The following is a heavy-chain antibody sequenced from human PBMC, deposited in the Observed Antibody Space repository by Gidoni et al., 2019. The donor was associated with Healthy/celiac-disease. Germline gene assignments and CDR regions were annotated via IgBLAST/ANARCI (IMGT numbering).Heavy chain of an antibody. Sequence: QVQLGEAGAEGEKAGFSVKGSWKASGGPFRSYAISWVRQAPGQGLEWMGGIIPIFGTANYAQKFQGRVTITADESTSTAYMELSSLRSEDTAVYYCASAEAAAAGIGFDYWGQGTLVTVSS. V-gene: IGHV1-69*01. CDR1: GGPFRSYA. CDR2: IIPIFGTA. J-gene: IGHJ4*02. D-gene: IGHD6-13*01. CDR3: ASAEAAAAGIGFDY.